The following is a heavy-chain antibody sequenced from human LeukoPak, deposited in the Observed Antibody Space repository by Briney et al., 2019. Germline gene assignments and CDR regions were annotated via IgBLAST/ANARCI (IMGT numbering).Heavy chain of an antibody. CDR2: IWYDGSQK. D-gene: IGHD4-23*01. V-gene: IGHV3-33*01. CDR1: GYSFSSHG. CDR3: ARLYGSKSGYFDY. J-gene: IGHJ4*02. Sequence: QAGRSRRPSCAASGYSFSSHGMHWVRQAPGKGLEWVAAIWYDGSQKYYADSVKGRFTISRDNLENTGDLQMNSLRAEDTAVYYCARLYGSKSGYFDYWGPGTLVTVSS.